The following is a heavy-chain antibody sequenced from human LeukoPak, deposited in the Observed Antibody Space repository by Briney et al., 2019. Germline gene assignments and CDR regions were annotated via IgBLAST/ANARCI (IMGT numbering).Heavy chain of an antibody. D-gene: IGHD3-10*01. J-gene: IGHJ4*02. Sequence: GGSLGLSRAASGFTVSTNYMSWVRQAPGKGLEWVSVIYSGDTTFYADSVRGKFTISRDNSKNTLYLQMNSLRAEDTAVYYCASILRSSSGYYFDYWGQGPVYPVSS. CDR2: IYSGDTT. V-gene: IGHV3-66*01. CDR1: GFTVSTNY. CDR3: ASILRSSSGYYFDY.